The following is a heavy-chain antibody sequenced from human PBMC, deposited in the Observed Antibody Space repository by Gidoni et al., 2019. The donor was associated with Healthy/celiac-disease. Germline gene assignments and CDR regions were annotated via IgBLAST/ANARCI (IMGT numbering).Heavy chain of an antibody. J-gene: IGHJ4*02. Sequence: QVQLQQWGAGLLKPSETLSLTCAVYGGSFSGYYWSWIRQPPGKGLEWIGEINHSGSTNYNPSLKSRVTISVDTSKNQFSLKLSSVTAADTAVYYCARGWYYYGSGSYYYWGQGTLVTVSS. CDR1: GGSFSGYY. D-gene: IGHD3-10*01. CDR2: INHSGST. V-gene: IGHV4-34*01. CDR3: ARGWYYYGSGSYYY.